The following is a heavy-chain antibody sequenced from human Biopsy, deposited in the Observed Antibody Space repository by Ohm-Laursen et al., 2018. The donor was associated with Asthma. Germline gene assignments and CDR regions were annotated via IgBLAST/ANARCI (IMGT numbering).Heavy chain of an antibody. CDR3: ARTTYGHDGFDP. D-gene: IGHD4-17*01. J-gene: IGHJ5*02. V-gene: IGHV4-31*02. Sequence: SQTLSLTCTVSGGSINIGDYYWSWIRQHPVKGLEWIGHIYYSGSTYYNPSLKSRVSISLDTSKNQFSLSLTSVTAADTAVYYCARTTYGHDGFDPWGQGTLVTGSS. CDR1: GGSINIGDYY. CDR2: IYYSGST.